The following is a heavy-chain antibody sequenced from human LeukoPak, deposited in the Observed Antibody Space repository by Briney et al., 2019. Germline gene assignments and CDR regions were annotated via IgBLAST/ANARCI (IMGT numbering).Heavy chain of an antibody. CDR3: ATKQWLAPPPDS. CDR1: GFTFSKYW. D-gene: IGHD6-19*01. CDR2: INTDGTVT. Sequence: RPGGSLRLSCAASGFTFSKYWMLWVRQAPGKGLERVSRINTDGTVTTYADSVKGRFTVSRDNADNTMFLQMNSVRDEDTAVYYCATKQWLAPPPDSWGQGTPVTVSS. V-gene: IGHV3-74*01. J-gene: IGHJ4*02.